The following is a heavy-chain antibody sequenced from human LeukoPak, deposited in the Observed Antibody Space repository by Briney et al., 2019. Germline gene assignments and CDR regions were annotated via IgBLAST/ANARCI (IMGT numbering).Heavy chain of an antibody. J-gene: IGHJ4*02. Sequence: GGSLRLSCAASGFTFDDYAIHWVRQAPGKGLEWVSGISWNSDDIGYADSVKGRFTISRDNAKNSLYLQMNSLRAEDTALYYCAKGDSSGEGDYWGQGTLVTVSS. CDR3: AKGDSSGEGDY. V-gene: IGHV3-9*01. CDR2: ISWNSDDI. CDR1: GFTFDDYA. D-gene: IGHD6-19*01.